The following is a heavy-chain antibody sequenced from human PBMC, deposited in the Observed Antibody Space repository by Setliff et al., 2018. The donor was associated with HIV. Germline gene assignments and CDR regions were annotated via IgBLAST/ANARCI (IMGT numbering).Heavy chain of an antibody. Sequence: GGSLRLSCAASGFSFSDHYMSWIRQAPGQGLEWVSSIITSGTYKYYADSVKGRFTISRDNAKDSLYLQMNSLRAEDTAVYYCARNRVPSSLWGQGTLVTVSS. D-gene: IGHD3-10*01. V-gene: IGHV3-11*03. CDR3: ARNRVPSSL. CDR2: IITSGTYK. J-gene: IGHJ4*02. CDR1: GFSFSDHY.